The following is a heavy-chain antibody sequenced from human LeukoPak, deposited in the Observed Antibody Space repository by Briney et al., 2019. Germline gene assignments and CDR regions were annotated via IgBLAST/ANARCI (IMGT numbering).Heavy chain of an antibody. V-gene: IGHV4-39*07. D-gene: IGHD2-21*02. J-gene: IGHJ4*02. Sequence: PSETLSLTCSVSGDSISGGSDFWGWIRQPPGKGLEWIANIYHDGSTYYTPSLESRVTMSIDKSKKQFSLKLTSVTAADTAVYYCARRWGTYCGGDCLFQVFNFHSWGRGTLVTVSS. CDR2: IYHDGST. CDR3: ARRWGTYCGGDCLFQVFNFHS. CDR1: GDSISGGSDF.